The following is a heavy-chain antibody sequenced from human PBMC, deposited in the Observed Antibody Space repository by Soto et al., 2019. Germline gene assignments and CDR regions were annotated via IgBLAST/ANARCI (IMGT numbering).Heavy chain of an antibody. V-gene: IGHV4-34*01. D-gene: IGHD2-2*01. CDR1: GGSFSGYY. Sequence: SETLSLTCAVYGGSFSGYYWSWIRQPPGKGLEWIGEINHSGSTNYNPSLKSRVTISVDTSKNQFSLKLSSVTAADTAVYYCAREEVRYCSSTSCYEIFDYWGQGTLVTVSS. J-gene: IGHJ4*02. CDR3: AREEVRYCSSTSCYEIFDY. CDR2: INHSGST.